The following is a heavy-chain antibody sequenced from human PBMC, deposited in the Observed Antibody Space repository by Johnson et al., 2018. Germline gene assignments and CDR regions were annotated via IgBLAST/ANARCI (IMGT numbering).Heavy chain of an antibody. CDR2: MNPNSGNP. V-gene: IGHV1-8*01. CDR3: ARDFGQSGRPFQH. D-gene: IGHD1-26*01. J-gene: IGHJ1*01. CDR1: GYTFTSYD. Sequence: QVQLVQSGAEVKKPGASXKVCCKASGYTFTSYDLNWVRQAAGQGLEWMGWMNPNSGNPGYAQKFQGRVTMTRHTSITTAYMEKSSLRSEDTAVYYCARDFGQSGRPFQHWGQGTLVTVSS.